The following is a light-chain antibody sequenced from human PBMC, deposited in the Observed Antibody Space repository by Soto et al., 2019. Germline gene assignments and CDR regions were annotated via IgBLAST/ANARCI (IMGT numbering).Light chain of an antibody. CDR2: DVS. CDR1: SSNVGGYKS. Sequence: QSVLTQPASVSGSPGQSITISCAGTSSNVGGYKSVSWYQQHPGKAPKLMIYDVSERRSGVSNRFSGSKSGNTASLTISGLQAEDEADYYCSSYTSSTNTPVIFGGGTKLTVL. V-gene: IGLV2-14*01. CDR3: SSYTSSTNTPVI. J-gene: IGLJ2*01.